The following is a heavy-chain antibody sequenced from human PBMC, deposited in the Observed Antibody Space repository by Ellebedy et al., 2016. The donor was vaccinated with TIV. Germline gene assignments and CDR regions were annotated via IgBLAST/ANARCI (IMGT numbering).Heavy chain of an antibody. CDR3: AREQSVSLPVAIYFDS. V-gene: IGHV1-3*01. J-gene: IGHJ4*02. CDR2: INVGDGDT. Sequence: AASVKVSCKASGDTFTPYTIHWVRQAPGQGLEWRGWINVGDGDTKYSQRFQGKVTITRDTSASTAYMQLSSLRSEDTAVYYCAREQSVSLPVAIYFDSWGQGTLVTVSS. CDR1: GDTFTPYT. D-gene: IGHD2-2*01.